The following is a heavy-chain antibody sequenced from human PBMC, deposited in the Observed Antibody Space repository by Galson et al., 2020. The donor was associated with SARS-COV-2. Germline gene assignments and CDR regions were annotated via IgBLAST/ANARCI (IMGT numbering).Heavy chain of an antibody. J-gene: IGHJ4*02. CDR3: TRDVHLAAAGLFVY. D-gene: IGHD6-13*01. CDR2: IYSEGSST. Sequence: GGSLRLSCAASGFTFSSYWMHWVRQAPGKGLAWVSRIYSEGSSTSYADSVKGRFTISGDNAKNTLYLQMNSLRAEDTAVYYCTRDVHLAAAGLFVYWGQGTLVTVSS. V-gene: IGHV3-74*01. CDR1: GFTFSSYW.